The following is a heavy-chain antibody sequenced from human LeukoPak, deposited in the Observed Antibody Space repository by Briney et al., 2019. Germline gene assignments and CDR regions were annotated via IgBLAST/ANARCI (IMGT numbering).Heavy chain of an antibody. V-gene: IGHV3-23*01. CDR2: IYGGGANT. CDR1: GFTFSSFA. Sequence: PGGSLRLSCVGSGFTFSSFAMTWVRQAPGKVLEWVSTIYGGGANTFYAGSVKGRFTLSRDDSKQLQLLQMDSLRPDDTAVYFCAKRITVAARIYFDGWGQGTLATVS. D-gene: IGHD6-19*01. CDR3: AKRITVAARIYFDG. J-gene: IGHJ4*02.